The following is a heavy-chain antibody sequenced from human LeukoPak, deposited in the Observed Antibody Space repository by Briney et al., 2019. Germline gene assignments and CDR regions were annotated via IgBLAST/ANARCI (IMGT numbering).Heavy chain of an antibody. CDR3: ARDTRYYYDSSGYYYDYGMDV. D-gene: IGHD3-22*01. V-gene: IGHV3-53*04. Sequence: PGGSLRLSCAASGFTVSSNYMSWVRQAPGKGLEWGSVIYSGGSTYYADSVKGRFTISRHNSKNTLYLQMNSLRAEDTAVYYCARDTRYYYDSSGYYYDYGMDVWGQGTTVTVSS. CDR1: GFTVSSNY. CDR2: IYSGGST. J-gene: IGHJ6*02.